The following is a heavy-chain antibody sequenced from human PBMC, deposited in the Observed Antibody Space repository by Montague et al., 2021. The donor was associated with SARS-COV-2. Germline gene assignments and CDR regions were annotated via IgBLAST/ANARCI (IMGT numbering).Heavy chain of an antibody. J-gene: IGHJ4*02. CDR3: ARAPIYRSSWYAYFDY. Sequence: SETLSLTCTVSGDSMNNYYWSWIRQPPGKGLEWIEYINYSGSTHYNPSLQSRVTLSKDTSKNQFSLRLTSVTAADTAMYFCARAPIYRSSWYAYFDYWGQGTLVTVSS. D-gene: IGHD6-13*01. CDR2: INYSGST. V-gene: IGHV4-59*01. CDR1: GDSMNNYY.